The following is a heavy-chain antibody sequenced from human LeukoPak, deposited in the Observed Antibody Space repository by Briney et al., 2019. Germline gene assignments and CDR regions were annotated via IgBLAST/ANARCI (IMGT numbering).Heavy chain of an antibody. V-gene: IGHV3-21*01. CDR2: ISSSTSYI. Sequence: SGGSLRLSCAASGFIFSSYSMNWVRQAPGKGLEWVSSISSSTSYIYYADSVKGRFTISRDDAKNSLYLRMSSLRAEDTAVYYCARDITCSGGTCYSGLDYWGQGTLVTVSS. J-gene: IGHJ4*02. CDR1: GFIFSSYS. CDR3: ARDITCSGGTCYSGLDY. D-gene: IGHD2-15*01.